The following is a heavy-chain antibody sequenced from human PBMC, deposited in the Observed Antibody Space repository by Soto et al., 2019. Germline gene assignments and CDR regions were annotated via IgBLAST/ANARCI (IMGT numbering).Heavy chain of an antibody. CDR1: GGSFSGYY. D-gene: IGHD3-3*01. CDR3: ARGDTIFGVVPRGGYYYGMDV. Sequence: PXETLCLTCSVYGGSFSGYYWSWIRQPPGKGLDWIGEINHSGSTNYNPSLKSRVTISVDTSKNQFSLKLSSVTAADTAVYYCARGDTIFGVVPRGGYYYGMDVWGQGTTVTVSS. CDR2: INHSGST. J-gene: IGHJ6*02. V-gene: IGHV4-34*01.